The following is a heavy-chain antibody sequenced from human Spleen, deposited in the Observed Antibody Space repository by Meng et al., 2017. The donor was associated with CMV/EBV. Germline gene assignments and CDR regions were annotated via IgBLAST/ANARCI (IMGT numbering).Heavy chain of an antibody. V-gene: IGHV3-13*01. CDR3: ARDLGGSSDY. CDR2: IGTAGDT. D-gene: IGHD1-26*01. Sequence: GESLKISCAASGFTFSSYDMHWVRQATGKGLEWVSAIGTAGDTYYPGSVKGRFTISRESAKNSLYLQMNSLRAGDTAVYYCARDLGGSSDYWGQGTLVTVSS. J-gene: IGHJ4*02. CDR1: GFTFSSYD.